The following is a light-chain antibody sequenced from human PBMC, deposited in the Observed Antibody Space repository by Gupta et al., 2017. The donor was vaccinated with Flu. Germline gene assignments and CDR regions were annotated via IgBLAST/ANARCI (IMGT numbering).Light chain of an antibody. J-gene: IGLJ2*01. CDR1: KIGSNT. CDR2: DYA. Sequence: TATLPGDGSKIGSNTMRWYQQSPGTAPKLVISDYADRPSGIPERFSASKSGTTATLVISRLQIEDEADYDCAVWDNSWNHVVFGGGTKLNVL. CDR3: AVWDNSWNHVV. V-gene: IGLV3-21*01.